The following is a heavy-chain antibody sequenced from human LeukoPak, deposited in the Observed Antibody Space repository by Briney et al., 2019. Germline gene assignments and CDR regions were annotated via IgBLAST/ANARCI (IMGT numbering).Heavy chain of an antibody. CDR1: GFTFSSYS. D-gene: IGHD6-6*01. V-gene: IGHV3-48*01. CDR3: VKGLDYSSSQMDS. CDR2: ISSSSGTI. Sequence: PGGSLRLSCAASGFTFSSYSMNWVRQAPGKGLEWVSYISSSSGTILYADSVRGRFTISRDNSRNTVYVQMNSLTPEDTAVYYCVKGLDYSSSQMDSWGQGTLVTVSS. J-gene: IGHJ4*02.